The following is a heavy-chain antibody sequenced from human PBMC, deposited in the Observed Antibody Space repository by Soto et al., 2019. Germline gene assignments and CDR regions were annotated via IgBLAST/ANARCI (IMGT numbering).Heavy chain of an antibody. V-gene: IGHV1-46*01. D-gene: IGHD3-22*01. CDR3: ARDKAYYDSSGYPGKYFDY. CDR2: INPSGGST. CDR1: GYTFTSYY. J-gene: IGHJ4*02. Sequence: ASVKVSCKASGYTFTSYYMHWVRQAPGQGLDWMGIINPSGGSTSYAQKFQGRVTMTRDTSTSTVYMELSSLRSEDTAVYYCARDKAYYDSSGYPGKYFDYWGQGTLVTVSS.